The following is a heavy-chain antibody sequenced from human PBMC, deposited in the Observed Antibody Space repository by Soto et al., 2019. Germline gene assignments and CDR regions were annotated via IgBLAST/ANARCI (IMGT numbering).Heavy chain of an antibody. CDR3: ARDLGIAAAGLTLYYYYYGMDV. CDR2: IIPIFGTA. V-gene: IGHV1-69*13. Sequence: GASVKVSCKASGGTFSSYAISWVRQAPGQGLEWMGGIIPIFGTANYAQKFQGRVTITADESTSTAYMELSSLRSEDTAVFYCARDLGIAAAGLTLYYYYYGMDVWGQGTTVTVSS. CDR1: GGTFSSYA. D-gene: IGHD6-13*01. J-gene: IGHJ6*02.